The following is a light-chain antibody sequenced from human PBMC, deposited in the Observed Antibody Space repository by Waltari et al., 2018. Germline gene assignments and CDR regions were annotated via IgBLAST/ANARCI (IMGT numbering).Light chain of an antibody. CDR2: VNSDGSH. CDR3: ETGGHGTWV. CDR1: SGPSSNV. V-gene: IGLV4-69*01. J-gene: IGLJ3*02. Sequence: QLVVTQSPSASAPLGASVKLTCTLSSGPSSNVIAWLQQRPEKGPRYLMKVNSDGSHSKGDEIPDRFSGSSSGAERYLNISSLQSDDEADYYCETGGHGTWVFGGGTKLTVL.